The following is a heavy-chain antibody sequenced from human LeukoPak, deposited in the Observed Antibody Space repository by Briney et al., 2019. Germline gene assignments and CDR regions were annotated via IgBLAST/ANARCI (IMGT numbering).Heavy chain of an antibody. D-gene: IGHD3-16*01. J-gene: IGHJ4*02. CDR3: ARDQGDYVWGNFDY. CDR1: GFTFSSYA. V-gene: IGHV3-20*04. Sequence: PGGSLRLSCAASGFTFSSYAMSWVRQAPGKGLEWVSGINWNGGSTGYADSVKGRFTISRDNAKNSLYLQMNSLRAEDTALYYCARDQGDYVWGNFDYWGQGTLVTVSS. CDR2: INWNGGST.